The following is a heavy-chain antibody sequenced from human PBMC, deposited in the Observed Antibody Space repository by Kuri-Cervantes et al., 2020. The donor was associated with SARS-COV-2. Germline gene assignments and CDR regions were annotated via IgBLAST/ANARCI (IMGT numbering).Heavy chain of an antibody. CDR2: ITKISSTK. V-gene: IGHV3-48*01. Sequence: GGSLRLSCAASGFTFSSYGMHWVRQAPGKGLEWVSHITKISSTKYYAGSVKGRFTICRDNARNSLFLQMNSLRAEDTAVYYCAREGVGSTHYMDVWGKGTTVTVSS. CDR1: GFTFSSYG. J-gene: IGHJ6*03. D-gene: IGHD1-26*01. CDR3: AREGVGSTHYMDV.